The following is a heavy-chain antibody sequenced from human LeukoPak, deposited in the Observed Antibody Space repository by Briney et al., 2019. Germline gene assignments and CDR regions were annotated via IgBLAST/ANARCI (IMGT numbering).Heavy chain of an antibody. D-gene: IGHD4-17*01. V-gene: IGHV3-7*01. J-gene: IGHJ5*01. CDR1: GFTVSNYW. CDR2: IKEDGRDK. Sequence: GGSLRLSCIASGFTVSNYWMSWVRQAPGKGLEWVASIKEDGRDKYYMDSVKGRFTISRDNTKNSLFVQMSSLRAEDTAVYYCARLKDAVTIFDCWGQGILVTVSS. CDR3: ARLKDAVTIFDC.